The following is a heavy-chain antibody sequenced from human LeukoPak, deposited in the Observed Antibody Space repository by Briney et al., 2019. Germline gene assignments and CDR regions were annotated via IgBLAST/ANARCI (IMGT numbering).Heavy chain of an antibody. J-gene: IGHJ4*02. CDR1: GFTFSNYA. CDR3: AKWGDYDVLTGYYVSDY. V-gene: IGHV3-23*01. CDR2: ITGSGGNT. D-gene: IGHD3-9*01. Sequence: ASLRLSCAASGFTFSNYAMSWVRQAPGKGLEWVSAITGSGGNTYYADSVKGRFTISRDNSKNTVFLQMDSLRAEDTAVYYCAKWGDYDVLTGYYVSDYWGQGTLVTVSS.